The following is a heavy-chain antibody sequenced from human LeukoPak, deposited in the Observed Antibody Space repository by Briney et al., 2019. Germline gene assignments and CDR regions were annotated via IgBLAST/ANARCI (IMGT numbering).Heavy chain of an antibody. V-gene: IGHV4-4*07. CDR1: GGSISSYY. Sequence: SSETLSLTCTVSGGSISSYYWSWIRQPAGKGLEWIGRIYTSGSTNYNPSLKSRVTMSVDTSKNQFSLKLSSVTAADTAVYYCARDTPRHYYGSGSWGLFDPWGQGTLVTVSS. CDR2: IYTSGST. D-gene: IGHD3-10*01. CDR3: ARDTPRHYYGSGSWGLFDP. J-gene: IGHJ5*02.